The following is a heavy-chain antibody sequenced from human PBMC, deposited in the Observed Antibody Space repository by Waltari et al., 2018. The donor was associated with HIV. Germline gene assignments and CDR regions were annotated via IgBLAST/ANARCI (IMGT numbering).Heavy chain of an antibody. CDR2: IFDSVTF. D-gene: IGHD3-3*01. J-gene: IGHJ5*01. CDR3: ARADGGYYVNDWFDS. Sequence: QVQLQQWGGGLLKPSETLSLTCAVYVGSFSGHHWSWIRQAPGKGLEWIGEIFDSVTFNYNPALKSRVTMSVDMSKRQFSLRMKSVSAADTAVYYCARADGGYYVNDWFDSWGQGTQVTVSS. V-gene: IGHV4-34*12. CDR1: VGSFSGHH.